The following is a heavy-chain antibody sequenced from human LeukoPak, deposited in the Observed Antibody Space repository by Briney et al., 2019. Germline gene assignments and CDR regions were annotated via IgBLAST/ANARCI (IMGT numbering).Heavy chain of an antibody. CDR3: ATGAAADVYYYYYYMDV. Sequence: PSETLSLTCTVSGVSISSSSYYWGWIRQPPGKGLEWIGSIYYSGSTYHNPSLKSRVTISVDTSKNQFSLKLSSVTAADTAVYYCATGAAADVYYYYYYMDVWGKGTTVTVSS. J-gene: IGHJ6*03. D-gene: IGHD6-13*01. V-gene: IGHV4-39*01. CDR1: GVSISSSSYY. CDR2: IYYSGST.